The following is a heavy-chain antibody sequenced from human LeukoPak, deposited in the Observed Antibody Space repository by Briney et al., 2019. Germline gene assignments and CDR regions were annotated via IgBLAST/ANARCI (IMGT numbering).Heavy chain of an antibody. D-gene: IGHD2-15*01. CDR3: ARDLRDCSSGSCYTYYYYMDV. CDR2: IRNKAYSGTT. Sequence: GGSLRLSCTTLGFTFGDYGMTWVRQAPGKGLEWIGVIRNKAYSGTTEYAASVKGRLTISRDDSRATVYLQMNSLKTEDTAVYYCARDLRDCSSGSCYTYYYYMDVWGRGTTVTVSS. V-gene: IGHV3-49*04. CDR1: GFTFGDYG. J-gene: IGHJ6*03.